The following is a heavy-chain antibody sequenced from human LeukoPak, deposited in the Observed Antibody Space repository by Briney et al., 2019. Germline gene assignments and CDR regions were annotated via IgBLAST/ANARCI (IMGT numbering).Heavy chain of an antibody. CDR2: ISSSGSTI. Sequence: GGSLRLSCAASGFTFSDYYMSWIRQAPGKGLEWVSYISSSGSTIYYADSVKGRFTISRDNAKNSLYLQMNSLRAEDTAVYYCTRIIAAHYYMDVWGKGTTVTVPS. J-gene: IGHJ6*03. V-gene: IGHV3-11*01. CDR1: GFTFSDYY. CDR3: TRIIAAHYYMDV. D-gene: IGHD6-6*01.